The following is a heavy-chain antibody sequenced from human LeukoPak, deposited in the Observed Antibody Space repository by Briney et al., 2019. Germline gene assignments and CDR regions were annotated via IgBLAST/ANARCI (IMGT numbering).Heavy chain of an antibody. D-gene: IGHD2-21*02. J-gene: IGHJ4*02. CDR3: AICGGDCYHFDY. Sequence: GGSLRLSCAASGFTFDDYAMHWVRQAPGKGLEWVSLISWDGGSTYYAESVKGRFTISRDNSKNSLYLQMNSLRAEDTALYYCAICGGDCYHFDYWGQGTLVTVSS. CDR2: ISWDGGST. V-gene: IGHV3-43D*03. CDR1: GFTFDDYA.